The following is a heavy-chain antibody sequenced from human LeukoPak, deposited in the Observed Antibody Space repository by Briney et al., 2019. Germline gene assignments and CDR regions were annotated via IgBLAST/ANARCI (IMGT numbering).Heavy chain of an antibody. Sequence: ASVKVSCKTSGYTFTSSGITWVRQAPGEGLEWLGWISTYNGDTNYAQNLQGRVTMTTDTSTSTAYMELRGLRSDDTAVYYCATHPGIVGGGDYWGQGTLVTVSS. J-gene: IGHJ4*02. CDR3: ATHPGIVGGGDY. CDR2: ISTYNGDT. V-gene: IGHV1-18*01. CDR1: GYTFTSSG. D-gene: IGHD1-26*01.